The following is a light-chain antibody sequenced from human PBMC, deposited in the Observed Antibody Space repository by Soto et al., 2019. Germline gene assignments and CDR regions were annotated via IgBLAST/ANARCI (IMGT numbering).Light chain of an antibody. V-gene: IGKV3-15*01. CDR1: QSIGGS. J-gene: IGKJ1*01. CDR3: QQYANWWA. CDR2: GAS. Sequence: EIVMTQYPATLSVSPGERATLSCRASQSIGGSLAWYQQKAGQAPRLLVFGASNRATGVPARFSGSGSGTDFTLTISSLQSEDFAVYYCQQYANWWAFGQGTKVEIK.